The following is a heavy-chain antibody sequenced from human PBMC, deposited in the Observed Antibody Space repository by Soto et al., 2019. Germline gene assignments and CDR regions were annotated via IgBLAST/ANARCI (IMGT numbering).Heavy chain of an antibody. Sequence: QVQVVESGGGVVQPGRSLRLSCAASGFTFSSFGMHWVRQAPGKGREWVSLIWYDGSKKSYGDSVKGRFTISRDNSRNTVYLQMDSLRDDDTAVYYCARDASYYSLWSGYYPARNGMDVWGQGTTVTVSS. D-gene: IGHD3-3*01. J-gene: IGHJ6*02. CDR3: ARDASYYSLWSGYYPARNGMDV. CDR1: GFTFSSFG. CDR2: IWYDGSKK. V-gene: IGHV3-33*01.